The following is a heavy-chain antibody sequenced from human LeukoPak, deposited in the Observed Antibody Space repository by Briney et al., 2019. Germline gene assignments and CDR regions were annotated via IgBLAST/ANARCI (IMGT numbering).Heavy chain of an antibody. CDR2: IYYSGST. CDR1: GGSISSYY. V-gene: IGHV4-59*01. D-gene: IGHD3-10*01. CDR3: ASTFRFGELSLDY. J-gene: IGHJ4*02. Sequence: PSETLSLTCTVSGGSISSYYWGWIRQPPGKGLEWIGYIYYSGSTNYNPSLKSRVTISVDTSKNQFSLKLSSVTAADTAVYYCASTFRFGELSLDYWGQGTLVTVSS.